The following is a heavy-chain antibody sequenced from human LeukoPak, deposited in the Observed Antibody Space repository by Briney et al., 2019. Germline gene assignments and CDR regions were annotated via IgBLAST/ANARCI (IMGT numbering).Heavy chain of an antibody. CDR2: IYHSGST. CDR1: GGSISSSNW. CDR3: ARDPDNSSGFSHFDY. D-gene: IGHD6-19*01. Sequence: PSETLSLTCAVSGGSISSSNWWSWVRQPPGKGLEWIGEIYHSGSTNYNPSLKSRVTISVDTSKNLFSLKLSSVTAADTAVYYCARDPDNSSGFSHFDYWGQGTLVTVSS. V-gene: IGHV4-4*02. J-gene: IGHJ4*02.